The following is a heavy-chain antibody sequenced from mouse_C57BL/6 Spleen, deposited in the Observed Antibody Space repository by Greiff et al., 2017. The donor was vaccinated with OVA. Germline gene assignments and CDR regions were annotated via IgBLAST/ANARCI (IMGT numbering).Heavy chain of an antibody. CDR3: ARYTVGFDY. CDR2: IRNKANGYTT. CDR1: GFTFTDYY. V-gene: IGHV7-3*01. J-gene: IGHJ2*01. D-gene: IGHD1-1*02. Sequence: EVQVVESGGGLVQPGGSPSLSCAASGFTFTDYYMSWVRQPPGKALEWLGFIRNKANGYTTEYSASVKGRFTISRDNSQSILYLQMNALRAEDSATYYCARYTVGFDYWGQGTTLTVSS.